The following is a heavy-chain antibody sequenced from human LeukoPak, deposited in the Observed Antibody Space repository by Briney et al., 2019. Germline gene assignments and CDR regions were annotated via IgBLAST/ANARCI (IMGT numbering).Heavy chain of an antibody. CDR2: IYYSGST. Sequence: SETLSLTCTVSGGSISSYYWSWIRQPPGKGLEWIGYIYYSGSTNYNPSLKSRVTISVDTSKNQFSLKLSSVTAADTAVYYCARDRSSRPNLDYWGQGTLVTVSS. CDR3: ARDRSSRPNLDY. V-gene: IGHV4-59*01. CDR1: GGSISSYY. D-gene: IGHD6-13*01. J-gene: IGHJ4*02.